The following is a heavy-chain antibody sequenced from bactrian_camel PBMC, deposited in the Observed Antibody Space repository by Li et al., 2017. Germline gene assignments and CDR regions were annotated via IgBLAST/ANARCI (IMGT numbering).Heavy chain of an antibody. CDR2: INSGSDRT. CDR3: AARYAQCFGHVSTSEDYYTY. V-gene: IGHV3S25*01. Sequence: QLVESGGGLVQPGGSMRLSCAASGFTFSTTWMHWVRQAPGKGLERVSYINSGSDRTVYLDSVQGRFTISQDKEKNTLYLQMNSLKPDDTAMYYCAARYAQCFGHVSTSEDYYTYWGQGTQVTVS. CDR1: GFTFSTTW. J-gene: IGHJ4*01. D-gene: IGHD1*01.